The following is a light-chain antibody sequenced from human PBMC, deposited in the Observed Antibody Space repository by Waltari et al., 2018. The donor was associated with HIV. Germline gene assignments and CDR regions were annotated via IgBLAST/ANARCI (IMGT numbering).Light chain of an antibody. CDR1: SANIGAGYD. CDR3: QSFDSSLTTSGVI. Sequence: QSVLTQPPSVSGAPGQRVTISCTGNSANIGAGYDVHWSQQLPGTAPKLLIYANINRPSGVPDRFSGSKSGSSASLAITGLQAEDEAHYYCQSFDSSLTTSGVIFGGGTKLTV. V-gene: IGLV1-40*01. J-gene: IGLJ2*01. CDR2: ANI.